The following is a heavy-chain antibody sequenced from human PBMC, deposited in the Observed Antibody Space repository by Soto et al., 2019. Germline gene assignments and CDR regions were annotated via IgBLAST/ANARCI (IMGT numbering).Heavy chain of an antibody. CDR3: ARHRVDKGYDYFAL. CDR2: MHHTGAA. V-gene: IGHV4-59*08. J-gene: IGHJ4*02. Sequence: SETLSHTCAVSGASIAGLYGSWIRQSPGGGLEWIAYMHHTGAADYSPSVKSRVTISPDTSKNQFSLTLMSVTAADTAVYYCARHRVDKGYDYFALWGKGSPVTVSS. D-gene: IGHD5-12*01. CDR1: GASIAGLY.